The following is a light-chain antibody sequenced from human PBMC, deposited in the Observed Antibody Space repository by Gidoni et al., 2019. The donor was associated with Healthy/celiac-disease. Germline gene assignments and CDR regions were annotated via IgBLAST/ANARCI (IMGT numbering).Light chain of an antibody. CDR1: QSISSY. V-gene: IGKV1-39*01. CDR3: QQSYSTPLT. Sequence: DLQMTPSPSSLSASVGDRVTITCRASQSISSYFNWYQQKPGKAPKLLIYAASRLQSGVPARFSGSGSGTDFTLTISSLQPEDVATYYCQQSYSTPLTFGGGTKVEIK. CDR2: AAS. J-gene: IGKJ4*01.